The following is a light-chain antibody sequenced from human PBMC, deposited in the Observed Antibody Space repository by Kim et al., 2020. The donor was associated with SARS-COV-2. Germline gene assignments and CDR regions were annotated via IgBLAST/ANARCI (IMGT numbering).Light chain of an antibody. CDR3: QHYSKWPFT. J-gene: IGKJ3*01. Sequence: VSPGEMSTLSCRASQSLNNKVAWYQQKPGQAPRLLIQDASTRATGISARFSGSGSGTDFTLTISSLQSEDFAVYYCQHYSKWPFTFGPGTKVDIK. CDR2: DAS. V-gene: IGKV3-15*01. CDR1: QSLNNK.